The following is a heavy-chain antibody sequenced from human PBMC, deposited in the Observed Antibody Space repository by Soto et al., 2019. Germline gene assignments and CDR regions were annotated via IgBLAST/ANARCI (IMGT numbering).Heavy chain of an antibody. CDR1: GYTFTGCY. D-gene: IGHD2-8*01. Sequence: GASVKVSCKASGYTFTGCYMHWVRQAPGQGLEWMGWINPNSGGTNYAQKFQGWVTMTRDTSISTAYMELSRLRSDDTAVYYCARGGRVYGNYYYYMDVWGKGTTVTVSS. J-gene: IGHJ6*03. CDR3: ARGGRVYGNYYYYMDV. V-gene: IGHV1-2*04. CDR2: INPNSGGT.